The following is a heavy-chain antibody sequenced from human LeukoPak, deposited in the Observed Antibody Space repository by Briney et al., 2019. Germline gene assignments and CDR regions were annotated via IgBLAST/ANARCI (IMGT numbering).Heavy chain of an antibody. V-gene: IGHV4-39*07. CDR3: ARDSVVGAYDY. D-gene: IGHD1-26*01. CDR1: GGSISSSSYY. Sequence: SETLSLTCTVSGGSISSSSYYWGWIRQPPGKGIEWIGSIYYSGSTYYNPSLKRRVTISVDTSKNQFSLKLSSVTAADTAVYYCARDSVVGAYDYWGQGTLVTVSS. J-gene: IGHJ4*02. CDR2: IYYSGST.